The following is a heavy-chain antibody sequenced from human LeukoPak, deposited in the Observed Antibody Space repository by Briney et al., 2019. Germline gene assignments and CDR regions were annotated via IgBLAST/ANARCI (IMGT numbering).Heavy chain of an antibody. CDR3: ARDGPIVGATSWFDP. CDR2: MNPNSGGT. V-gene: IGHV1-2*02. CDR1: GYTFTSYD. D-gene: IGHD1-26*01. Sequence: GASVKVSCKASGYTFTSYDINWVRPATGQGLEWMGWMNPNSGGTNHAQKFQGRVTMTRDTSISTAYMELSRLRSDDTAVYYCARDGPIVGATSWFDPWGQGTLVTVSS. J-gene: IGHJ5*02.